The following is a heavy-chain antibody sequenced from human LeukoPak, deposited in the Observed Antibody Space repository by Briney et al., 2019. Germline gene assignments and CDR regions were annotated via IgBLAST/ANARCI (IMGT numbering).Heavy chain of an antibody. CDR3: ASHYGSGSSNWLDP. J-gene: IGHJ5*02. Sequence: GGSLRLSCAASGFTFSNYGMSWVRQAPGRGWEWVSAISGSGDSTYYADSVKGRFTISRDNSKNTSYLQMNSLRAEDTAVYYCASHYGSGSSNWLDPWGQGTLVTVSS. V-gene: IGHV3-23*01. CDR2: ISGSGDST. D-gene: IGHD3-10*01. CDR1: GFTFSNYG.